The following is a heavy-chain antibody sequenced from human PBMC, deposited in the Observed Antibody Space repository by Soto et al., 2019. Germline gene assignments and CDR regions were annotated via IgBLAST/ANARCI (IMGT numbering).Heavy chain of an antibody. CDR2: FDPEDGET. J-gene: IGHJ4*02. CDR1: GYTLTELS. CDR3: ATDDPYLNGDYFDY. V-gene: IGHV1-24*01. D-gene: IGHD4-17*01. Sequence: ASVKVSCKVSGYTLTELSMHWVRQAPGKGLEWMGGFDPEDGETIYAQKFQGRVTMTEDTSTDTAYMELSSLRSEDTAVYYCATDDPYLNGDYFDYWGQGTLVTVSS.